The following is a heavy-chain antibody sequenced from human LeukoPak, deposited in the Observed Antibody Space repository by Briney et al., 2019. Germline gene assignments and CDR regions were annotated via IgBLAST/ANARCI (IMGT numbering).Heavy chain of an antibody. CDR3: ARCVGAMVRGSRARTEYYYYYMDV. D-gene: IGHD3-10*01. V-gene: IGHV4-4*02. J-gene: IGHJ6*03. Sequence: SGTLSLTCAVSGGSISSNNWWSWVRQPPGKGLEWIGEISHSGSTNYNPSLKSRVTISVDTSKNQFSLKLSSVTAADTAVYYCARCVGAMVRGSRARTEYYYYYMDVWGKGTTVTVSS. CDR2: ISHSGST. CDR1: GGSISSNNW.